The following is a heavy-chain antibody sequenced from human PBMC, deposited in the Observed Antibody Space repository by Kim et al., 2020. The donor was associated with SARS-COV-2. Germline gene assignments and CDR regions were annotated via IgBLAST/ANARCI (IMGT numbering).Heavy chain of an antibody. J-gene: IGHJ3*02. V-gene: IGHV3-33*01. CDR3: ARDSMVAFDI. Sequence: SNNNYAATVQGRFTISSDNSKNSLYLQMNSLRAEDTAVYYCARDSMVAFDIWGQGTMVTVSS. D-gene: IGHD3-10*01. CDR2: SNN.